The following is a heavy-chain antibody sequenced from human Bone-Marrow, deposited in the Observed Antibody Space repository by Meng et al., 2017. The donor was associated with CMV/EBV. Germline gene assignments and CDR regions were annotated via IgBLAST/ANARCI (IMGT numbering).Heavy chain of an antibody. CDR1: GDTVSAAY. J-gene: IGHJ6*02. CDR3: ARDWWWQQLGYDMDV. V-gene: IGHV1-2*02. CDR2: INPNSGGT. Sequence: ASVKVSCKAAGDTVSAAYFHWVRQAPGQGLEWMGWINPNSGGTNYAQKFQGRVTMTRDTSISTAYMELSRLRSDDTAVYYCARDWWWQQLGYDMDVWGQGTTVTVSS. D-gene: IGHD6-13*01.